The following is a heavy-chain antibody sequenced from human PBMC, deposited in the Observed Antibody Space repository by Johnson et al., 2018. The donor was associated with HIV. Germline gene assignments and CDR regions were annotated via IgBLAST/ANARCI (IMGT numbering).Heavy chain of an antibody. CDR3: AREEIVVVTAMDAFDI. CDR2: ISYDGSNK. Sequence: QVKLVESGGGVVQPGRSLRLSCAASGFTFSSYAMHWVRQAPGKGLEWVAVISYDGSNKYYADSVKGRFTISRDNSKNTLYLQMNSLRAEDTAVYYCAREEIVVVTAMDAFDIWGQGTMVTVSS. J-gene: IGHJ3*02. CDR1: GFTFSSYA. D-gene: IGHD2-21*02. V-gene: IGHV3-30-3*01.